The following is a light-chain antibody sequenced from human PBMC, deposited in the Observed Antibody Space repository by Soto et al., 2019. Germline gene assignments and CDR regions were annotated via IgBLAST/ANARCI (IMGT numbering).Light chain of an antibody. J-gene: IGKJ5*01. Sequence: IVMTQSPATLSVSPGESATISCRASQSVSSNLAWYQHKPGQAPRLLIYGASTRATGIPARFSGSGSGTEFALTISSLQSEDFAIYYCQHYNNWSSFGQGTRLEIK. CDR2: GAS. CDR3: QHYNNWSS. CDR1: QSVSSN. V-gene: IGKV3-15*01.